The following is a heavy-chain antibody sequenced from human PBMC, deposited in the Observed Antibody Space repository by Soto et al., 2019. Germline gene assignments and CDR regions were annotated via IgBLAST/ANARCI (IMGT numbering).Heavy chain of an antibody. V-gene: IGHV3-11*01. D-gene: IGHD2-21*01. CDR1: GFSFSDYY. CDR3: ARLLLRPGKFDY. Sequence: QVQLVESGGGLVNPGGSLRLSCAASGFSFSDYYMTWIRQAPGKGLEWISDISSSGDPTYYADSVRGRFTISRDNAKNSLYLQLNSLRGEDTAVYYCARLLLRPGKFDYWGQGTLGTVSS. J-gene: IGHJ4*02. CDR2: ISSSGDPT.